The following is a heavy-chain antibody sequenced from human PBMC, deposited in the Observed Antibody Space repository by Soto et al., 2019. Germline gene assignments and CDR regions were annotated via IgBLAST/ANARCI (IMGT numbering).Heavy chain of an antibody. V-gene: IGHV6-1*01. D-gene: IGHD3-3*01. CDR3: ARGNKLWGGYGMDV. Sequence: TLSLTCAISGDSVSSNSAAWNWIRQSPSRGLEWLGRTYYRSKLYNDYAVSVKSRITINPDTSKNQFSLQLNSVTPEDTAVYYCARGNKLWGGYGMDVWGQGTTVTVSS. J-gene: IGHJ6*02. CDR2: TYYRSKLYN. CDR1: GDSVSSNSAA.